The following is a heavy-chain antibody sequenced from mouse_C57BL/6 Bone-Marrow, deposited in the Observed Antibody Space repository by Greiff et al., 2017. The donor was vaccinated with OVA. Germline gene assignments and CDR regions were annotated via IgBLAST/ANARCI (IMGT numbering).Heavy chain of an antibody. J-gene: IGHJ2*01. CDR2: ISDGGSYT. V-gene: IGHV5-4*01. D-gene: IGHD1-1*01. CDR1: GFTFSSYA. CDR3: ARDVITTVVASFDY. Sequence: EVHLVESGGGLVKPGGSLKLSCAASGFTFSSYAMSWVRQTPEKRLEWVATISDGGSYTYYPDNVKGRFTISRDNAKNNLYLQMSHLKSEDTAMYYCARDVITTVVASFDYWGQGTTLTVSS.